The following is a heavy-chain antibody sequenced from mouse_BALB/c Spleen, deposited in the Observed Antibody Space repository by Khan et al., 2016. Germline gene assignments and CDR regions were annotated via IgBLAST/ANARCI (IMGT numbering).Heavy chain of an antibody. Sequence: EVKLLESGGGLVQPGGSLKLSCAASGFDFSRYWMSWVRQAPGKGLEWIGEINPDSSTINYTPSLKAKSIISRDNDKNTLYLQMSKVRSEDTALCDCVSTCWVFDVWDEGTTVTVSS. V-gene: IGHV4-1*02. CDR1: GFDFSRYW. CDR2: INPDSSTI. J-gene: IGHJ1*01. CDR3: VSTCWVFDV. D-gene: IGHD4-1*01.